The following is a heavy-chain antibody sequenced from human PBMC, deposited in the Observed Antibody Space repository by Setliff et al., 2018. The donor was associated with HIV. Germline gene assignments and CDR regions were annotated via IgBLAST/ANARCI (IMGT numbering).Heavy chain of an antibody. J-gene: IGHJ6*03. CDR2: IRSKAYGGTT. D-gene: IGHD2-2*01. CDR1: GFTFGDYA. Sequence: SLRLSCTASGFTFGDYAMSWVRQAPGKGLEWVGFIRSKAYGGTTEYAASVKGRFTISRDGSKSIAYLKMNSLKTEDTAVYYCTREAVVVPAARWGDYYYYYMDVWGKGTSVTVSS. CDR3: TREAVVVPAARWGDYYYYYMDV. V-gene: IGHV3-49*04.